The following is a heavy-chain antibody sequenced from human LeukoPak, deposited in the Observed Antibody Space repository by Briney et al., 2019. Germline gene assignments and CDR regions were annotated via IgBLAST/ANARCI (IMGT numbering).Heavy chain of an antibody. D-gene: IGHD5-24*01. CDR2: IYYSGST. J-gene: IGHJ3*02. V-gene: IGHV4-59*12. Sequence: SETLSLTCTVSGGSISSYYWSWIRQPPGKGLEWIGYIYYSGSTNYNPSLKSRVTISVDTSKNQFSLKLSSVTAADTAVYYCARGTSSRWLQLDGGDDAFDIWGQGTMVTVSS. CDR1: GGSISSYY. CDR3: ARGTSSRWLQLDGGDDAFDI.